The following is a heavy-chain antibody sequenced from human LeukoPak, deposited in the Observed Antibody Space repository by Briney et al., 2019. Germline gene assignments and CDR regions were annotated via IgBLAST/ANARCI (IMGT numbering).Heavy chain of an antibody. J-gene: IGHJ3*02. V-gene: IGHV6-1*01. Sequence: SQTLSLTCAISGDSVSRFGGAWNWIRQSPSRGLEWLGRAYYRSRWSNDYAPSVRGRINISPDTSQNQFSLQLNSVTPDDTAVYYCARGSNSALDIWGRGTMVTVSS. CDR1: GDSVSRFGGA. CDR2: AYYRSRWSN. D-gene: IGHD4-23*01. CDR3: ARGSNSALDI.